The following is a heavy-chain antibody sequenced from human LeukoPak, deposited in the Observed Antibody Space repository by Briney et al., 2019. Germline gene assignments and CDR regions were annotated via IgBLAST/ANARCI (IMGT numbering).Heavy chain of an antibody. CDR2: IIPILGIA. D-gene: IGHD6-13*01. Sequence: SVKVSCKASGGTFSSYAISWVRQAPGQGLEWMGRIIPILGIANYAQKFQGRVTITADKSTSTAYMELSSLRSEDTAVYYCARDQQPIAAAAIGDYYYGMDVWGQGTTVTASS. V-gene: IGHV1-69*04. CDR3: ARDQQPIAAAAIGDYYYGMDV. J-gene: IGHJ6*02. CDR1: GGTFSSYA.